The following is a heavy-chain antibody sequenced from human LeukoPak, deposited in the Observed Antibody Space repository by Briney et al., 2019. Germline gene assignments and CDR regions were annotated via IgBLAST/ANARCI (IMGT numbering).Heavy chain of an antibody. V-gene: IGHV3-30*04. CDR2: ISYDGSNK. D-gene: IGHD1-7*01. CDR1: GFTFSSYA. J-gene: IGHJ6*03. CDR3: ARAQLRQMDYYYYMDV. Sequence: GRSLRLSCAASGFTFSSYAMHWVRQAPGKGLEWVAVISYDGSNKYYADSVKGRFTISRDNSKNTLYLQMNSLRAEDTAVYYCARAQLRQMDYYYYMDVWGKGTTVTISS.